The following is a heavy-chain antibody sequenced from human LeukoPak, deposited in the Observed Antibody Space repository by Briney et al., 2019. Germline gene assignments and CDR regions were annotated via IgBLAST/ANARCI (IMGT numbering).Heavy chain of an antibody. V-gene: IGHV3-30-3*01. Sequence: GRSLRLSCAASGFTFSSYAMHWVRQAPGKGLEWVAVISYDGSNKYYADSVKGRFTISRDNSKNTLYLQMNSLRAEDTAVYYCARTYYDILLLDYWGQGTLVTVSS. J-gene: IGHJ4*02. CDR2: ISYDGSNK. CDR3: ARTYYDILLLDY. D-gene: IGHD3-9*01. CDR1: GFTFSSYA.